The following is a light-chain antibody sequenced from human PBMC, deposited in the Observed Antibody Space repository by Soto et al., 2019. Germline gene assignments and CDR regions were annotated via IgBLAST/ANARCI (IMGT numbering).Light chain of an antibody. V-gene: IGKV3-15*01. J-gene: IGKJ1*01. Sequence: ILMTQSPATVSVSPGESATLSCRASQNIYYNVAWYQQRPGQAPRLLIYRASTRAPGVPARFSGSGSGTEFTLAISSLQPEDFTVYACLQYHNLWAFGQATKV. CDR3: LQYHNLWA. CDR1: QNIYYN. CDR2: RAS.